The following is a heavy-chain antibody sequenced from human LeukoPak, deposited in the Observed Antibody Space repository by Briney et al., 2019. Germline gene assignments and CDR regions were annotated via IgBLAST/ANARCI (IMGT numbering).Heavy chain of an antibody. CDR2: ISGSGGST. J-gene: IGHJ4*02. CDR3: AKDLHNYCDSSGYSRGYDY. V-gene: IGHV3-23*01. D-gene: IGHD3-22*01. Sequence: GGSLRLSCAASGFTFSSYAMSWVRQAPGKGLEWVSAISGSGGSTYYADSVKGRFTISRDNSKNTLYLQMNSLRAEDTAVYYCAKDLHNYCDSSGYSRGYDYWGQGTLVTVSS. CDR1: GFTFSSYA.